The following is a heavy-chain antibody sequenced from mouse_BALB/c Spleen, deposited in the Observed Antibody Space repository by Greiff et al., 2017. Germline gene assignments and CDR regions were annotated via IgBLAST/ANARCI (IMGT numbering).Heavy chain of an antibody. CDR3: ARDGNYVGNFDY. V-gene: IGHV5-4*02. D-gene: IGHD2-1*01. CDR1: GFTFSDYY. J-gene: IGHJ2*01. CDR2: ISDGGSYT. Sequence: EVQGVESGGGLVKPGGSLKLSCAASGFTFSDYYMYWVRQTPEKRLEWVATISDGGSYTYYPDSVKGRFTISRDNAKNNLYLQMSSLKSEDTAMYYCARDGNYVGNFDYWGQGTTLTVSS.